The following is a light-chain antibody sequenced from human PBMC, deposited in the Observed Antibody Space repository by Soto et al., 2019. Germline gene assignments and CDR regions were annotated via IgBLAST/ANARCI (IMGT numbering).Light chain of an antibody. Sequence: SYELTQPPSVSVSPGQTASITCSGDKLGAKYACWYQQKPGQSPVLVIYQDSKRPSGIPERFSGSNSGNTATLTLSGTQAMDEADYYCQAWDSSTHVVFGGGTKLTVL. V-gene: IGLV3-1*01. CDR3: QAWDSSTHVV. CDR2: QDS. J-gene: IGLJ2*01. CDR1: KLGAKY.